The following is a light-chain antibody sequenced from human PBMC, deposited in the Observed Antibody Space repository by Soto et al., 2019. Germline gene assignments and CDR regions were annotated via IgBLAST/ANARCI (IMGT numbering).Light chain of an antibody. V-gene: IGKV3-15*01. CDR1: QSVNIN. CDR3: QQYNDWPPLT. CDR2: GTS. J-gene: IGKJ4*01. Sequence: EIVMTQSPATLSVSPGERATLSCRASQSVNINLAWYQQKPGQAPRLLIYGTSTRATGVPARFSGSGSGTEFTLTSSNLQSEDFAVYYCQQYNDWPPLTFGGGTKVAIK.